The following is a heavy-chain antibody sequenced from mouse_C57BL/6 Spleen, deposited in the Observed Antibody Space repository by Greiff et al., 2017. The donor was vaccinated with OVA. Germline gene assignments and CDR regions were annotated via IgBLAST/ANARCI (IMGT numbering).Heavy chain of an antibody. CDR3: ARDGYYYGSSYRFAY. Sequence: EVKLVESGGGLVKPGGSLKLSCAASGFTFSSYAMSWVRQTPEKRLEWVATISDGGSYTYYPDNVKGRFTISRDNAKNNLYLQMSHLKSEDTAMYYGARDGYYYGSSYRFAYWGQGTLVTVSA. CDR2: ISDGGSYT. D-gene: IGHD1-1*01. J-gene: IGHJ3*01. CDR1: GFTFSSYA. V-gene: IGHV5-4*03.